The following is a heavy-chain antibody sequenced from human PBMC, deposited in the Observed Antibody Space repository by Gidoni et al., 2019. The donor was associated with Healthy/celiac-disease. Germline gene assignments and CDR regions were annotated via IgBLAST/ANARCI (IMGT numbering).Heavy chain of an antibody. V-gene: IGHV3-53*01. J-gene: IGHJ3*02. CDR3: AREGSTGGIGDAFDI. Sequence: EVQLVESGGGLIQPGGSLRLSCAASGFTVSSNYMSWVRPAPGKGLEWVSVIYSGGSTYYADSVKGRFTISRDNSKNTLYLQMNSLRAEDTAVYYCAREGSTGGIGDAFDIWGQGTMVTVSS. CDR2: IYSGGST. CDR1: GFTVSSNY. D-gene: IGHD2-15*01.